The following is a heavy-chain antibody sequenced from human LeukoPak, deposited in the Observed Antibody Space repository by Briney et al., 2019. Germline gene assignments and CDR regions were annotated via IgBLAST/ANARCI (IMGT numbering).Heavy chain of an antibody. CDR2: ISYDGSNK. CDR3: ARGYCSGGSCYRGHFQY. CDR1: GFTFSSYA. D-gene: IGHD2-15*01. V-gene: IGHV3-30-3*01. Sequence: GGSLRLSCAASGFTFSSYAMHWVRQAPGKGLEWVAVISYDGSNKYYADSVKGRFTISRDNSKNTLYVQMNSLRAEDTAVYYCARGYCSGGSCYRGHFQYWGQGTLVTVSS. J-gene: IGHJ1*01.